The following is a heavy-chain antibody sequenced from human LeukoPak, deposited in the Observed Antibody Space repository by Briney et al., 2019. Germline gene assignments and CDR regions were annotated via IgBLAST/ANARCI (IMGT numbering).Heavy chain of an antibody. D-gene: IGHD3-9*01. CDR2: ISGSGGST. J-gene: IGHJ4*02. CDR1: GFTFSSYA. Sequence: GGSLRLSCAASGFTFSSYAMSWVRQAPGKGLEWVSAISGSGGSTYYADSVKGRFTISRDNSKNTLYLQMNSLRAEDTAVYYCAKDGRRYYEVYYFDYWGQGTLVTVSS. V-gene: IGHV3-23*01. CDR3: AKDGRRYYEVYYFDY.